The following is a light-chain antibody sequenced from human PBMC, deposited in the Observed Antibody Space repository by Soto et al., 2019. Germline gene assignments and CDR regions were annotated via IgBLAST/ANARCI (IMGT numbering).Light chain of an antibody. CDR3: QQYYGLPPLT. CDR1: QNITNN. J-gene: IGKJ5*01. CDR2: HAS. Sequence: DIQMTQSPSSLSASIGDRVTITCQASQNITNNLTWYQQKPGKAPNLLIYHASKLAKGVTSIFSGSGSGTDFSFIITSLQREDLATYYCQQYYGLPPLTFGQGTRLEIK. V-gene: IGKV1-33*01.